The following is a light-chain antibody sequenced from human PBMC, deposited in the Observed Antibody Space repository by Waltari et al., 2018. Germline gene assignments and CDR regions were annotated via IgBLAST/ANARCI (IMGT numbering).Light chain of an antibody. V-gene: IGLV3-21*02. CDR1: KLASQS. J-gene: IGLJ2*01. CDR3: QVWDSSSDHVV. Sequence: SYVLTQPPSVSVAPGQTASISCGGDKLASQSVHWYQQKSGQAPLLVVYDDSDRPSGIPARFSDSKSGNTATLTISRVEAGDEADYYCQVWDSSSDHVVFGGGTKLTVL. CDR2: DDS.